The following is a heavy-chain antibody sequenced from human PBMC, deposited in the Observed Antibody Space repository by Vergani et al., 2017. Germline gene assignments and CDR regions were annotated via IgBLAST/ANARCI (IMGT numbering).Heavy chain of an antibody. D-gene: IGHD5-18*01. Sequence: EVQLLESGGGLVKPGGSLRLSCAASGFTFSSYAMSWVRQAPGEGLEWVSAISGSGGSTYYADSVKGRFNISRDNSKNTLYLQMNSLRAEDTAVYYCAKDVDVETAMVFVYYYYGMDVWGQGTTVTVSS. CDR1: GFTFSSYA. V-gene: IGHV3-23*01. CDR2: ISGSGGST. CDR3: AKDVDVETAMVFVYYYYGMDV. J-gene: IGHJ6*02.